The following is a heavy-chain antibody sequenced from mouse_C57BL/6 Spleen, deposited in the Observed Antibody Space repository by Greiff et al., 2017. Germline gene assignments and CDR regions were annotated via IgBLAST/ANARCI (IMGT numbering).Heavy chain of an antibody. CDR2: IHPNSGSN. Sequence: QVQLQQPGAELVKPGASVKLSCKASGYTFTSYWMHWVKQRPGQGLEWIGMIHPNSGSNNYNEKFKSKATLTVDKSSSTAYMQLSSLTSEDSAVYYCARPGSSYAWFAYWGQGTLVTVSA. J-gene: IGHJ3*01. V-gene: IGHV1-64*01. D-gene: IGHD1-1*01. CDR3: ARPGSSYAWFAY. CDR1: GYTFTSYW.